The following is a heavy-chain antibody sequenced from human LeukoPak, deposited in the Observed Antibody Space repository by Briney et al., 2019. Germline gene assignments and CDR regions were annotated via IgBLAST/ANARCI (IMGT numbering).Heavy chain of an antibody. D-gene: IGHD1-26*01. J-gene: IGHJ5*02. CDR3: AILVGAAGGWFDP. CDR1: GYTPTELS. Sequence: GASVKVSCKVSGYTPTELSMHWVRQAPGKGLEWMGGFDPEDGETIYAQKFQGRVTMTEDTSTDTAYMELSSLRSEDTAVYYCAILVGAAGGWFDPWGQGTLVTVSS. V-gene: IGHV1-24*01. CDR2: FDPEDGET.